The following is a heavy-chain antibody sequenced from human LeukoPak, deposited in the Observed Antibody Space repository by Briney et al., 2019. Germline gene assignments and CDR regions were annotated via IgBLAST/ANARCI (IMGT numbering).Heavy chain of an antibody. Sequence: ASVKVSCTASGYTFTSYDINWVRQATGQGLEWMGWMNPNSGNTGYAQKFQGRVTMTRNTSISTAYMELSSLRSEDTAVYYCARQITMVRGVIAGVYYYYYYMDVWGKGTTVTVSS. CDR2: MNPNSGNT. CDR1: GYTFTSYD. J-gene: IGHJ6*03. CDR3: ARQITMVRGVIAGVYYYYYYMDV. V-gene: IGHV1-8*01. D-gene: IGHD3-10*01.